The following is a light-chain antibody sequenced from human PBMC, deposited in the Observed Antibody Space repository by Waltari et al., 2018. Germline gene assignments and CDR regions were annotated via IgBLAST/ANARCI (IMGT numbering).Light chain of an antibody. Sequence: QSALTQPPSASGAPGQSVTISCTRPSRHVGGYNYVTWYQQHPGKAPKLMTYEVSKRPSGVPDRFSGSKSGNTASLTVSGLQAEDEADYYCSSYAGSNNLIFGGGTKLTVL. V-gene: IGLV2-8*01. J-gene: IGLJ2*01. CDR2: EVS. CDR3: SSYAGSNNLI. CDR1: SRHVGGYNY.